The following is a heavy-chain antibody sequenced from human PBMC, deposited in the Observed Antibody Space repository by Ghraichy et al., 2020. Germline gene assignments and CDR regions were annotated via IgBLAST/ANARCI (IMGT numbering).Heavy chain of an antibody. CDR2: IKKDGDES. CDR1: GFSFNSYW. J-gene: IGHJ6*02. V-gene: IGHV3-7*01. CDR3: GRDRGFHYLHGVDV. D-gene: IGHD2-21*01. Sequence: LSLTCAASGFSFNSYWMTWVRQAPGKGLEWVADIKKDGDESHYLDSVKGRFTISRDSGKRSLYLQMDSLRVEDTAIYYCGRDRGFHYLHGVDVWGQGTTVTVSS.